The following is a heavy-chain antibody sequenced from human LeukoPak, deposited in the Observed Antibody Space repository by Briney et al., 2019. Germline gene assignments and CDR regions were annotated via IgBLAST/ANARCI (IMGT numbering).Heavy chain of an antibody. CDR1: GENFSFYF. CDR2: INHGGST. CDR3: ARLILGSVAAFDI. Sequence: SGTLSLTCAVYGENFSFYFYTWIRQPPGKGLEWIGEINHGGSTNYNPSLKSRVTISVDTSKNQFSLKLSSVTAADTAVYYCARLILGSVAAFDIWGQGTMVTVSS. V-gene: IGHV4-34*01. J-gene: IGHJ3*02. D-gene: IGHD4-23*01.